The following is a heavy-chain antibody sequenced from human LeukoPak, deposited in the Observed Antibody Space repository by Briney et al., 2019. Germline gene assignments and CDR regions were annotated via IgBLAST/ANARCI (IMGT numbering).Heavy chain of an antibody. D-gene: IGHD3-10*01. Sequence: SETLSLTCTVSGGSISSSSYYWGWIRQPPGKGLEWIGEINHSGSTNYNPSLKSRVTISVDTSKNQFSLKLSSVTAADTAVYYCARLLLWFGEDIWGQGTMVTVSS. CDR3: ARLLLWFGEDI. CDR2: INHSGST. J-gene: IGHJ3*02. V-gene: IGHV4-39*07. CDR1: GGSISSSSYY.